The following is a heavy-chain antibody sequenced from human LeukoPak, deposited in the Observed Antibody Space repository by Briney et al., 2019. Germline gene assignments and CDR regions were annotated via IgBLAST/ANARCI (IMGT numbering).Heavy chain of an antibody. Sequence: PGGSLRLSCAASGFTLSNYEMNWVRQAPGKGLEWISCISRSGSAMYYADSVEGRFTISRDNAKNSLFLHMSSLRAEDTAVYYCARGTNYGDYWGQGTLVTVSS. CDR3: ARGTNYGDY. CDR1: GFTLSNYE. V-gene: IGHV3-48*03. J-gene: IGHJ4*02. CDR2: ISRSGSAM. D-gene: IGHD1-7*01.